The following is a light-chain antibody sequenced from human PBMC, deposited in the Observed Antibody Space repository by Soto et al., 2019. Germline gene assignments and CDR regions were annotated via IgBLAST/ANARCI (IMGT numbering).Light chain of an antibody. CDR3: QQRSNWPWT. CDR2: DAS. J-gene: IGKJ1*01. CDR1: QSVSTY. Sequence: EIVLTQSPATLSLSPGVRATLSCRASQSVSTYLAWYQQKPGQAPRLLIYDASKRATGIPARFSGSGSGTDFTLTIGSLEPEDFAVYYCQQRSNWPWTFGQGTKVEIK. V-gene: IGKV3-11*01.